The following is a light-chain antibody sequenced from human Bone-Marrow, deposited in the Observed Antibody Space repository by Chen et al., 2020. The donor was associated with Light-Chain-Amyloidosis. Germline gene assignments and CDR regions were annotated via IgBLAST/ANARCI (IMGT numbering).Light chain of an antibody. Sequence: QSALTQPASAAGSPGPSNTFPCTGTSSDVGGDNHGSWYQQHPDKAPKLMIYEVTTRPTWVPDRFSGSKSDNTASLTISGLQTEDEADYFCSSYTITNALVFGSGTRVTVL. CDR3: SSYTITNALV. CDR1: SSDVGGDNH. V-gene: IGLV2-14*01. J-gene: IGLJ1*01. CDR2: EVT.